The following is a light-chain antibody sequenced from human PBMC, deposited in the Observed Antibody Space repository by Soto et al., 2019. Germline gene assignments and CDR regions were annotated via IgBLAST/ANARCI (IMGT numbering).Light chain of an antibody. V-gene: IGKV3D-20*02. CDR2: GAS. CDR1: QSVSNNY. CDR3: QQRSNRPLT. Sequence: DIVLTQSPGTVSLSPGERATLSCRASQSVSNNYLAWYQQKPGQAPRLLIYGASNRATGIPDRFSGSGSGTDFTLTISRLEPEDFAVYYCQQRSNRPLTFGQGTRLEIK. J-gene: IGKJ5*01.